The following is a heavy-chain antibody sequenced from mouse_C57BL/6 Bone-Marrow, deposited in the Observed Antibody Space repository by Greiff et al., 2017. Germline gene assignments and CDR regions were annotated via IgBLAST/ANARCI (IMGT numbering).Heavy chain of an antibody. J-gene: IGHJ1*03. Sequence: QVQLQQSGAELMKPGASVKLSCKATGYTFTGYWIEWVKQRPGHGLEWIGEILPGSGSTNYNEKFKGKATFTADTSSNTAYMQLSSLTTEDSAIYYCAREGVITTVVDWYFDVWGTGTTVTVSS. D-gene: IGHD1-1*01. V-gene: IGHV1-9*01. CDR1: GYTFTGYW. CDR2: ILPGSGST. CDR3: AREGVITTVVDWYFDV.